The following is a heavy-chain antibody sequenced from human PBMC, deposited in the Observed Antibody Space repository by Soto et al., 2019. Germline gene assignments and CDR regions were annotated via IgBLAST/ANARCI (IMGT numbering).Heavy chain of an antibody. Sequence: EVQLVESGGGLVQPGRSLRLSCAASGFTFDDYAMHLVRQAPGKGLEWVSGISWNSGSIGYADSVKGRFTISRDNAKNSLHLQMNSLRAEDTALYYCAKDNSGGYWEGAFDIWGPGTMVTVSS. V-gene: IGHV3-9*01. CDR1: GFTFDDYA. CDR2: ISWNSGSI. D-gene: IGHD6-19*01. CDR3: AKDNSGGYWEGAFDI. J-gene: IGHJ3*02.